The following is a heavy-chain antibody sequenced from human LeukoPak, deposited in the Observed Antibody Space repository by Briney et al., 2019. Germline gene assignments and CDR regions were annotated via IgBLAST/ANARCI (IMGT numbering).Heavy chain of an antibody. J-gene: IGHJ3*02. CDR3: ARDNRITMIVVENDAFDI. CDR2: INPNSGGT. CDR1: GYTFTGYY. Sequence: GASVKVSCKASGYTFTGYYMHWVRQAPGQGLEWMGWINPNSGGTNYAQKFQGRVTMTRDTSISTAYMELSRLRSDDTAVYYCARDNRITMIVVENDAFDIWGQGTMVTVSS. D-gene: IGHD3-22*01. V-gene: IGHV1-2*02.